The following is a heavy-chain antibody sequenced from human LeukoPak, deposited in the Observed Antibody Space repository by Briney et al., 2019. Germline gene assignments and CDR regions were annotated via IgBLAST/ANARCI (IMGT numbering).Heavy chain of an antibody. CDR2: IYYSGST. CDR1: GGSISSYY. V-gene: IGHV4-59*01. Sequence: SETLSLTCTVSGGSISSYYWSWIRQPPGKGLEWIGYIYYSGSTNYNPSLKSRVTISVDTSKNQFALKLSSVTAADTAVYYCARLVDCSGGSCYYVFDIWGQGTMVTVSS. D-gene: IGHD2-15*01. J-gene: IGHJ3*02. CDR3: ARLVDCSGGSCYYVFDI.